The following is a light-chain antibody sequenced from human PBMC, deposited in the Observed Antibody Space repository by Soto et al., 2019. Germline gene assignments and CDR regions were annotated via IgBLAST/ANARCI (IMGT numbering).Light chain of an antibody. CDR2: EVS. CDR1: GSDVGGYDY. Sequence: QSVLTQPASVAGSPGQSITISCPGTGSDVGGYDYVSWYQQHPGKAPKLLIYEVSNRPSGISNRFSASKSGITASLTISGLQSEDEADYFCSSYTGTRTLVFGTGTKVTVL. J-gene: IGLJ1*01. CDR3: SSYTGTRTLV. V-gene: IGLV2-14*01.